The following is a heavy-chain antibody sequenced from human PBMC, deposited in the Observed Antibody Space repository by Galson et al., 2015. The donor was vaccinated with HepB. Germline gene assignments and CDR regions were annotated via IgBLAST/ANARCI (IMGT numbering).Heavy chain of an antibody. Sequence: SLRLSCAASGFTFSSYSMNWVRQAPGKGLEWVSYISSSSSTIYYADSVKGRFTISRDNAKNSLYLQMNSLRAEDTAVYYCASQEEEYYYDSSGSFDYWGQGTLVTVSS. J-gene: IGHJ4*02. D-gene: IGHD3-22*01. CDR3: ASQEEEYYYDSSGSFDY. CDR1: GFTFSSYS. CDR2: ISSSSSTI. V-gene: IGHV3-48*04.